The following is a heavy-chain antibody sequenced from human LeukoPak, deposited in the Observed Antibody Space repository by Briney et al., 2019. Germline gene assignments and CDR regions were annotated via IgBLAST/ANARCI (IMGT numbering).Heavy chain of an antibody. CDR2: ISSSSSYI. CDR1: GFTFGDYA. V-gene: IGHV3-21*01. CDR3: ARWDPVFGY. J-gene: IGHJ4*02. Sequence: GGSLRLSCTASGFTFGDYAMSWVRQAPGKGLEWVSSISSSSSYIYYADSVKGRFTISRDNAKNSLYLQMNSLRAEDTAVYYCARWDPVFGYWGQGTLVTVSS. D-gene: IGHD1-26*01.